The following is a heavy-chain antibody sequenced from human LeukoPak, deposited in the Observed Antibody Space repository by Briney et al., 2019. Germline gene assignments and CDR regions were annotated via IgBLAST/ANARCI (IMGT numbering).Heavy chain of an antibody. D-gene: IGHD2/OR15-2a*01. CDR1: GFTFSSYE. J-gene: IGHJ4*02. CDR2: ITGSGDTI. CDR3: ARERTTIVSGTTIGAY. Sequence: AGGSLRLSCSASGFTFSSYEMNWVRQAPGKGLEWISYITGSGDTIYYADSVKGRFTIPRDNAKNSLFLQMNSLTADDTAVYHCARERTTIVSGTTIGAYWGQGTLVTVSS. V-gene: IGHV3-48*03.